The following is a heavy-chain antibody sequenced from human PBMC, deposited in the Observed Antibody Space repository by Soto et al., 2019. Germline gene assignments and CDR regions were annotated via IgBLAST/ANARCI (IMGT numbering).Heavy chain of an antibody. CDR2: IKPSGGHT. CDR1: GNTFSNYY. V-gene: IGHV1-46*03. CDR3: ARGGYVVVVTAAFDY. D-gene: IGHD2-21*02. J-gene: IGHJ4*02. Sequence: QVQLVQSGAEVKKPGASVKVSCKASGNTFSNYYIHWVRQAPGQGLEWMGTIKPSGGHTTYAQKFLGRVTMTRDTSTSTLYMELTSLRSEDTAVYLCARGGYVVVVTAAFDYWGQGTLVTVSS.